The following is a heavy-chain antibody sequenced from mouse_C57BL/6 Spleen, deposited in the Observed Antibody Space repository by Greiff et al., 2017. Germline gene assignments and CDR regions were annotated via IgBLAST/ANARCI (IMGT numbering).Heavy chain of an antibody. CDR1: GYTFTSYW. V-gene: IGHV1-72*01. D-gene: IGHD2-3*01. Sequence: QVQLQQPGAELVQPGASVKLSCKASGYTFTSYWMHWVKQTPGRGLEWIGRIDPNSGGTKYNETLQSKATLTVDKPSSTAYMQLSSLTSEDAAVYYCARASRLLQAMDYWGQGTSVTVSA. J-gene: IGHJ4*01. CDR2: IDPNSGGT. CDR3: ARASRLLQAMDY.